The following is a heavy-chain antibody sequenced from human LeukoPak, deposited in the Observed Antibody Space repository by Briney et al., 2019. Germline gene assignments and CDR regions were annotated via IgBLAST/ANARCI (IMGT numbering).Heavy chain of an antibody. J-gene: IGHJ4*02. CDR3: ARMPDYAGLSIDY. D-gene: IGHD4-17*01. CDR1: GVTVSSNY. CDR2: IYSGGST. V-gene: IGHV3-66*01. Sequence: PGGSLRLSCAASGVTVSSNYMSWVRQAPGKGLEWVSVIYSGGSTYYADSVKGRFTISRDNSKNTLYLQMNSLRAEDTAVYYCARMPDYAGLSIDYWGQGTLVTVSS.